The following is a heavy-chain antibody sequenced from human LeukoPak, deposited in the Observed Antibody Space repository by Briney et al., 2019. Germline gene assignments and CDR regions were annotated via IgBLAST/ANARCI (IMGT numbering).Heavy chain of an antibody. CDR2: IYSGGST. D-gene: IGHD3-10*01. J-gene: IGHJ6*03. CDR1: GFTVSSNY. Sequence: GGSLRLSCAASGFTVSSNYMSWVRQAPGKGLEWVSVIYSGGSTYYADSVKGRFTISRDNSKNTLYLQMNSLRAEDTAVYYCAKDYQYYDSGSHMDVWGKGTTVTISS. V-gene: IGHV3-53*05. CDR3: AKDYQYYDSGSHMDV.